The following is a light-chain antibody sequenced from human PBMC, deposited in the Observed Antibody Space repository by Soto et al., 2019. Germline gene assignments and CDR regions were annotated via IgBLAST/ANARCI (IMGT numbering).Light chain of an antibody. CDR3: QHYDGSPRT. CDR2: GIF. Sequence: ETLLTQFPATVSLSPGERATLYCRTGQSVNNDYLAWYLQKPGQAPRLLVYGIFNRATGVPARFSGSGSGTDFTLTISGLEPEDSAVYYCQHYDGSPRTFGQGTKVEIK. V-gene: IGKV3-20*01. J-gene: IGKJ2*01. CDR1: QSVNNDY.